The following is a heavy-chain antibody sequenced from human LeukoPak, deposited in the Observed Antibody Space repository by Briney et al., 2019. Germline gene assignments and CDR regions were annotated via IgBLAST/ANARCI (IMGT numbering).Heavy chain of an antibody. CDR2: INPKSGGV. Sequence: ASVKVSCKASGYTFTDYLMHWVRQAPGQGLEWMGWINPKSGGVKYAQKFQGRVTMTRDMSTSTVYMDLSSLRSEDTAVYYCARPAGYCSSTSCYLRYWGQGTLVTVSS. D-gene: IGHD2-2*01. CDR3: ARPAGYCSSTSCYLRY. V-gene: IGHV1-2*02. CDR1: GYTFTDYL. J-gene: IGHJ4*02.